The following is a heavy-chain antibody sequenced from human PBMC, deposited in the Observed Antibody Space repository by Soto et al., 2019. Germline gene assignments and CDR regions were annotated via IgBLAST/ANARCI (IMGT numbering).Heavy chain of an antibody. Sequence: ESGGGVVQPGRSLRLSCAASGFTFSSYGMHWVRQAPGKGLEWVAVISYDGSNKYYADSVKGRFTISRDNSKNTLYLQMNSLRAEDTAVYYCAKRRPYALDYWGQGTLVTVSS. CDR1: GFTFSSYG. D-gene: IGHD2-2*01. V-gene: IGHV3-30*18. CDR2: ISYDGSNK. CDR3: AKRRPYALDY. J-gene: IGHJ4*02.